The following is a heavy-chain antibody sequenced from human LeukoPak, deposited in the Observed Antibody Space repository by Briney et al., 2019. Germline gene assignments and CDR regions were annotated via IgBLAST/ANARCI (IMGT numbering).Heavy chain of an antibody. V-gene: IGHV3-9*01. CDR1: GFTFNTYG. Sequence: GGTLRLSCAASGFTFNTYGMNWVRQAPGKGLEWVSGISWNSGSIGYADSVKGRFTISRDNAKNSLYPQMNSLRAEDTALYYRVLVTPDAFDIWGQGTMVTVSS. CDR3: VLVTPDAFDI. CDR2: ISWNSGSI. D-gene: IGHD2-21*02. J-gene: IGHJ3*02.